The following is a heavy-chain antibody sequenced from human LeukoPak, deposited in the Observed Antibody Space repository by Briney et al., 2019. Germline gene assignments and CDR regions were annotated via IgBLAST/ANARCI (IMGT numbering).Heavy chain of an antibody. D-gene: IGHD4-17*01. CDR2: IIPIFGTA. J-gene: IGHJ4*02. CDR1: GDTFSSYA. Sequence: SVKVSCKASGDTFSSYAISWVRQAPGQGLEWLGGIIPIFGTANYAQKFQGRVTITADESTSTAYMELSSLRSEDTAVYYCARERRLPTVTTPYYFDYWGQGTLVTVSS. V-gene: IGHV1-69*13. CDR3: ARERRLPTVTTPYYFDY.